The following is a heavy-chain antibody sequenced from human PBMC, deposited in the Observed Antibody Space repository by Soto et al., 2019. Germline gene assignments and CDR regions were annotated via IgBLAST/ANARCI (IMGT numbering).Heavy chain of an antibody. V-gene: IGHV3-11*01. J-gene: IGHJ4*02. CDR1: GFTFSDYY. CDR2: ISSSGSAI. CDR3: ARDPTTTVEPNPGPRDY. Sequence: QVQLVESGGGLVKPGGSLRLSCAASGFTFSDYYMSWIRQAPGKGLEWVSYISSSGSAIYYADSVKGRFTISRDNAKNSLYLQMNSLRAEDTAVYYCARDPTTTVEPNPGPRDYWGQGTLVTVSS. D-gene: IGHD4-17*01.